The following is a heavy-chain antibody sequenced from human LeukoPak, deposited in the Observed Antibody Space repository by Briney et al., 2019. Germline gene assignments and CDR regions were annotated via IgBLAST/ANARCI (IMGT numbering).Heavy chain of an antibody. CDR1: GYTFTSYG. CDR3: ARVLAYYYDSSGYYHPGYFQH. CDR2: ISAYNGNT. D-gene: IGHD3-22*01. J-gene: IGHJ1*01. V-gene: IGHV1-18*01. Sequence: ASVKVSCKASGYTFTSYGISWVRQAPGQGLEWMGWISAYNGNTNYAQKLQGRVTMTTDTSTSTAYMELRSLRSDDTAVYYCARVLAYYYDSSGYYHPGYFQHWGQGTLVTVSS.